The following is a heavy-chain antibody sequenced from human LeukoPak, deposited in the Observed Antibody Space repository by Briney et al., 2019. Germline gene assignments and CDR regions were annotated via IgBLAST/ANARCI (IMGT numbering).Heavy chain of an antibody. D-gene: IGHD2-15*01. CDR3: ARLPSGTGWLQYFDY. Sequence: GGSLRLSCAASGFTFSTYAMSWVRQAPGKRLEWVSGISINGGTAYYADSVKGRFTISRDNSKNTLYLQMNTLRADDTAVYYCARLPSGTGWLQYFDYWGQGTLVTVSS. V-gene: IGHV3-23*01. CDR2: ISINGGTA. J-gene: IGHJ4*02. CDR1: GFTFSTYA.